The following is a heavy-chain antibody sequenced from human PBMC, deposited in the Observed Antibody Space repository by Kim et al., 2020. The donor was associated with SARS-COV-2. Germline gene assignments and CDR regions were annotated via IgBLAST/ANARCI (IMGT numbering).Heavy chain of an antibody. CDR3: ARARIAVAGRWSGMDV. J-gene: IGHJ6*02. D-gene: IGHD6-19*01. Sequence: SLKRRVTISVDTSKNQFSLKRSYVTAADTAVYYCARARIAVAGRWSGMDVWGQGTTVTVSS. V-gene: IGHV4-34*13.